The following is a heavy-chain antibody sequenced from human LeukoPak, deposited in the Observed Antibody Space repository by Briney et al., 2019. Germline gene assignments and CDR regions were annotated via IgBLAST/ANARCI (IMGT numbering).Heavy chain of an antibody. D-gene: IGHD2-2*01. CDR2: ISGSGGST. V-gene: IGHV3-23*01. J-gene: IGHJ4*02. CDR1: GFTFSSYA. CDR3: AKAPPVCSSTSCYFDY. Sequence: PGGSLRLSCAASGFTFSSYAMSWVRQAPGKGLEWVSAISGSGGSTYYADSVKGRFTISRDNSKNTLYLQMNSLRAEDTAVYYCAKAPPVCSSTSCYFDYWGQGTLVTVSS.